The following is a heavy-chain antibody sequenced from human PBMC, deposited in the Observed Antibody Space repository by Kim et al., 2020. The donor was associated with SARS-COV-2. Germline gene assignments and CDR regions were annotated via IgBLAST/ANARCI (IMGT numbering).Heavy chain of an antibody. D-gene: IGHD3-10*01. V-gene: IGHV4-34*01. CDR3: ARAHYGSGSYYFY. Sequence: YNPSRTRPVTISVETSKNTFSLKLSSVTAADTAVYYCARAHYGSGSYYFYWGQGTLVTVSS. J-gene: IGHJ4*02.